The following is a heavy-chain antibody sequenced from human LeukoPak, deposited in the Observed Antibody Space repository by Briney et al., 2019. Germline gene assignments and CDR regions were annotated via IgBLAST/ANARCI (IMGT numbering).Heavy chain of an antibody. CDR3: ARDIGPTGYHDTSASDY. CDR1: GYSFTGHF. Sequence: ASVKVSCKASGYSFTGHFMHWVRQAPGQGLEWMGWINPDSGSTIYAQKFQGRVTLIRDTSTTTAYLDLTRVRSDDTAVYYCARDIGPTGYHDTSASDYWGQGTLVTVSS. J-gene: IGHJ4*02. D-gene: IGHD3-22*01. V-gene: IGHV1-2*02. CDR2: INPDSGST.